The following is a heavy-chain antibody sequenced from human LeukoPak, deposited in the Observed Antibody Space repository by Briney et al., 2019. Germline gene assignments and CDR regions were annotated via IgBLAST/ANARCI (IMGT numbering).Heavy chain of an antibody. V-gene: IGHV4-59*01. CDR2: VYYSGGGT. J-gene: IGHJ4*02. Sequence: PSETLSLTCSVSRASITDNYWSWIRQPPGKGLEWLGYVYYSGGGTNYNPSLRSRVTISVDTSKNHFSLKLGSVTAADTAVYYCARGNSSGWYGGFDYWGQGILVTVSS. D-gene: IGHD6-19*01. CDR1: RASITDNY. CDR3: ARGNSSGWYGGFDY.